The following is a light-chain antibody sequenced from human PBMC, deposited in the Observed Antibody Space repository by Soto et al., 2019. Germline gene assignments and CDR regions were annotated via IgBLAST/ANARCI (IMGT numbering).Light chain of an antibody. V-gene: IGKV3-15*01. CDR2: GAS. CDR1: QSVSSN. Sequence: EIVMTQSPATLSVSPGERATLSCRASQSVSSNLAWYQQKPGQAPRLLIYGASTRATGIPARFSGSGSGTEFTLTISSLQSEDFAVYYCHQRSNWPITFGQGTRLEIK. J-gene: IGKJ5*01. CDR3: HQRSNWPIT.